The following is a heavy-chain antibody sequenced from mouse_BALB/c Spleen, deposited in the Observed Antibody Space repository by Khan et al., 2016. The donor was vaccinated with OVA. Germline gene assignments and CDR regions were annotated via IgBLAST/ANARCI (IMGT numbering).Heavy chain of an antibody. Sequence: QIQLVQSGPELKKPGETVKISCKASAYTFTNYGMNWVKQAPGNGLKWMGWINTYTGEPTYTDDFKGRFAFSLETSASTAYLQINNLKNEDMATYFCARGASYWYFDVWGAGTTVTVSS. CDR2: INTYTGEP. J-gene: IGHJ1*01. CDR3: ARGASYWYFDV. V-gene: IGHV9-1*02. CDR1: AYTFTNYG.